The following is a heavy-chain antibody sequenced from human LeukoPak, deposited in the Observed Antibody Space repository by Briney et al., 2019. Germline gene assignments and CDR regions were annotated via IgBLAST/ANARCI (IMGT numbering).Heavy chain of an antibody. CDR1: GGSFSGYY. CDR3: ARGDLKLGYSAFDI. J-gene: IGHJ3*02. Sequence: PSETLSLTCAVYGGSFSGYYWSWIRQPPGKGLEWIGEINHSGSTNYNPSLKSRVTISVDTSKNQFSLKLSSATAADTAVYYCARGDLKLGYSAFDIWGQGTMVTVSS. V-gene: IGHV4-34*01. D-gene: IGHD5-12*01. CDR2: INHSGST.